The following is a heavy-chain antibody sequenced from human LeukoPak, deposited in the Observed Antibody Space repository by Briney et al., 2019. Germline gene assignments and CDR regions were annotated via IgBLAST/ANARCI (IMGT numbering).Heavy chain of an antibody. CDR1: GFSLSTSGVG. CDR2: IYWNDDK. V-gene: IGHV2-5*01. D-gene: IGHD1-26*01. J-gene: IGHJ4*02. CDR3: AHRPGGSYQDYYFDY. Sequence: PGPTLVNPTQTLTLTCTFSGFSLSTSGVGVGWIRQPPGKALEWLALIYWNDDKRYSPSLKSRLTITKDTSKNQVVLTMTNMDPVDTATYYCAHRPGGSYQDYYFDYWGQGTLVTVSS.